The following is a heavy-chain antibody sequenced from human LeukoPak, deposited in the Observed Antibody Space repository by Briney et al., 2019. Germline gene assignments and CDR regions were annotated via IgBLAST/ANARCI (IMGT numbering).Heavy chain of an antibody. CDR2: ISYDGSNK. CDR1: GFTFSSYA. CDR3: ARDRGSTSSYGMDV. Sequence: GGSLRLSCAASGFTFSSYAMHWVRQAPGPGLEWVAVISYDGSNKYYADSVKGRFTISRDNSKNTLYLQMNSLRAEDTAVYYCARDRGSTSSYGMDVWGKGTTVTVSS. D-gene: IGHD2-2*01. V-gene: IGHV3-30*04. J-gene: IGHJ6*04.